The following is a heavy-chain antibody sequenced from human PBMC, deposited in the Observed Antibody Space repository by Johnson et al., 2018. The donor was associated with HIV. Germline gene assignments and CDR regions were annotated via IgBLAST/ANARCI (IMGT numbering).Heavy chain of an antibody. CDR1: GFSLSDYD. Sequence: VQLVESGGGLVQPGRSLRLSCAASGFSLSDYDMHWVRQHIGKGLEWVSEIDTVGDTYYPASVKGRFTTSRENAKNSFDLQMNSLTAGDTAVYYCSRRSTRSDGFDLWGQGTMVIVSS. J-gene: IGHJ3*01. V-gene: IGHV3-13*01. CDR2: IDTVGDT. D-gene: IGHD2-2*01. CDR3: SRRSTRSDGFDL.